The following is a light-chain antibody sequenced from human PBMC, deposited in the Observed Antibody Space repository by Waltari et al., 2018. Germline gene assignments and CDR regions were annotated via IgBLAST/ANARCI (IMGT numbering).Light chain of an antibody. CDR1: QGISRY. CDR2: AAF. Sequence: IQLTQSPSSLSASVGDRVTITCRASQGISRYLAWYQQKPGKAPNLLIYAAFTLQSGAPSRFSGSGSGTDFTLTSSSLQPEDFATYYCQQFNTYPLTFGQGTRLEIK. V-gene: IGKV1-9*01. J-gene: IGKJ5*01. CDR3: QQFNTYPLT.